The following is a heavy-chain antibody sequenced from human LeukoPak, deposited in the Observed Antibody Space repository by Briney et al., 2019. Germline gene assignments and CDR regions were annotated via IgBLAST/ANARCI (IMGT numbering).Heavy chain of an antibody. CDR3: ARELCSTTTCYFDY. Sequence: PSETLSLICSVSGGSISSYYWSWLRQPPGKGLEWVGYIYYTGSTNYNPSLKSRVTISVDTSKNQFSLKLNSVTAADTAVYYCARELCSTTTCYFDYWGQGTLVTVSS. D-gene: IGHD2-2*01. J-gene: IGHJ4*02. CDR2: IYYTGST. V-gene: IGHV4-59*01. CDR1: GGSISSYY.